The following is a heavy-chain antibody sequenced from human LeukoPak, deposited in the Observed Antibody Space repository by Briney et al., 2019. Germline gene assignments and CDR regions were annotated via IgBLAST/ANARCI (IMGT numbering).Heavy chain of an antibody. D-gene: IGHD4-17*01. V-gene: IGHV4-61*02. CDR1: GGSISSGSYY. CDR3: ARLGGTTGD. J-gene: IGHJ4*02. Sequence: SETLSLTCTVSGGSISSGSYYWSWIRQPAGKGLEWIGRIYTSGSTNYNPSLKSRVTITVDTSKNQFSLKLSSVTAADTAVYYCARLGGTTGDWGQGTLVTVSS. CDR2: IYTSGST.